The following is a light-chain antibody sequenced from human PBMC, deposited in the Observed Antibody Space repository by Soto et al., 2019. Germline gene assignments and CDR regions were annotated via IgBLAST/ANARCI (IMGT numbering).Light chain of an antibody. CDR3: SPSRV. J-gene: IGLJ2*01. Sequence: QSVLTQPASVSGSPGQSITISCTGTSSDVGGYNYVSWYQQHPGKAPKLLIYEVSNRPSGVSNRFSGSKSGNTASLTISGLHAEDEADYYCSPSRVFGGGTKLTVL. CDR1: SSDVGGYNY. V-gene: IGLV2-14*01. CDR2: EVS.